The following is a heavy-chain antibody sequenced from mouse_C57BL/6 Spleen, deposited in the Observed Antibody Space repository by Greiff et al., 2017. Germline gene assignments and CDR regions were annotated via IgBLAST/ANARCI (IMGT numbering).Heavy chain of an antibody. J-gene: IGHJ2*01. CDR1: GYTFTSYW. CDR2: IDPSDSYT. V-gene: IGHV1-69*01. D-gene: IGHD1-1*01. CDR3: ARATVVFDY. Sequence: QVQLQQSGAELVMPGASVKLSCKASGYTFTSYWMHWVKQRPGQGLEWIGEIDPSDSYTNYNQKFKGKSTLTVDKSSSTAYMQRSSLTSEDSAVYYCARATVVFDYWGQGTTLTVSS.